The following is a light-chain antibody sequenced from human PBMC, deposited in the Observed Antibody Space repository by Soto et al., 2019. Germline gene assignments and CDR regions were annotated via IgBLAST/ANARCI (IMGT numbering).Light chain of an antibody. CDR3: QQRSDWLT. CDR1: QSVSSY. V-gene: IGKV3-11*01. CDR2: DAS. J-gene: IGKJ4*01. Sequence: EIVLTQSPATLSLSPGERATLSCRASQSVSSYLAWYQQKPGQAPRLLIYDASNRATGIPARLSGSRSGTDLTLTISSLEREDFAVYYCQQRSDWLTFGGGTKVEIK.